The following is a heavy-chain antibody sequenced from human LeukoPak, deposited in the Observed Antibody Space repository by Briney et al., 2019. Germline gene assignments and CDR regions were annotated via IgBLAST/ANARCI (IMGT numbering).Heavy chain of an antibody. V-gene: IGHV1-24*01. CDR2: FDPEDGET. Sequence: ASVKVSCKVSGYTLTELSMHWVRQAPGKGLEWMGGFDPEDGETIYAQKFQGRVTMTEDTSTDTAYMELSSLRSEDTAVYYCATPRPVPAAIRGGYYYYNYMDVWGKGTTVTVSS. J-gene: IGHJ6*03. D-gene: IGHD2-2*02. CDR3: ATPRPVPAAIRGGYYYYNYMDV. CDR1: GYTLTELS.